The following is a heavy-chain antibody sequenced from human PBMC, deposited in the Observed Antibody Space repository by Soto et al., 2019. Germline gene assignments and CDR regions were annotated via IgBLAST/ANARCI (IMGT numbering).Heavy chain of an antibody. D-gene: IGHD6-6*01. V-gene: IGHV4-38-2*01. CDR1: GYSISSGYY. J-gene: IGHJ4*02. CDR2: IYHSGST. Sequence: ETLSLTCAVSGYSISSGYYWGWIRQPPGKGLEWIGSIYHSGSTYYNPSLKSRVTISVDTSKNQFSLKLSSVTAADTAVYYCASQGYSSSWAYWGQGTLVTVSS. CDR3: ASQGYSSSWAY.